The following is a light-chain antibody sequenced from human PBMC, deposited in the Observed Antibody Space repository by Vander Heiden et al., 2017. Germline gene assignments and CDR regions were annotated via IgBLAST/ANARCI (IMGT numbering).Light chain of an antibody. V-gene: IGKV3-20*01. CDR2: DVS. CDR3: HQYCNSPPYT. CDR1: QSVSSSD. J-gene: IGKJ2*01. Sequence: EIVLTQSPGTLPLSPGETATLSCRASQSVSSSDLAWYQQKPGQAPRLLIYDVSSRATDIPDRFSASGYGTYFTLTISRREPEDFAVYYCHQYCNSPPYTFGQGTKVEI.